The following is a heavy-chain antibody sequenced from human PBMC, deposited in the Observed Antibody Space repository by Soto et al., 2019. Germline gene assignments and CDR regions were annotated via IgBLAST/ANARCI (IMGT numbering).Heavy chain of an antibody. Sequence: QVQLVQSGAEVKKPGASVKVSCKASGYTFTSYGISWVRQAPGQGLEWMGWISAYNGNTNYAQKLQGRVTITTDTSTSTAYMELRSLRSDDTAVYYCAMTPITMVRGVANYYYYYGMDVWGQGTTVTVSS. J-gene: IGHJ6*02. CDR2: ISAYNGNT. V-gene: IGHV1-18*01. CDR1: GYTFTSYG. D-gene: IGHD3-10*01. CDR3: AMTPITMVRGVANYYYYYGMDV.